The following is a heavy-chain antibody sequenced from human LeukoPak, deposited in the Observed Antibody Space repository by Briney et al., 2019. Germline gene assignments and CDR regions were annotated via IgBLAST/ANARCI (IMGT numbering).Heavy chain of an antibody. Sequence: QGGSLRLSCVASGFTFTSYSMNWVRQAPGKGLEWVSSISSSSSYIYYADSVKGRFTISRDNAKNSLYLQMNSLRAEDTAVYYCARHTDYYGSGSYCFDYWGQGTLVTVSS. V-gene: IGHV3-21*01. CDR1: GFTFTSYS. D-gene: IGHD3-10*01. CDR2: ISSSSSYI. CDR3: ARHTDYYGSGSYCFDY. J-gene: IGHJ4*02.